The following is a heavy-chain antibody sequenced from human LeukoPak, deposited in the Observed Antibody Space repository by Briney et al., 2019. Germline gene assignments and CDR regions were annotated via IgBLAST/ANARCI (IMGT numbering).Heavy chain of an antibody. CDR1: GGSISSGSYY. D-gene: IGHD1-26*01. CDR3: ARGRGTYYYYYMDV. CDR2: IYYSGST. Sequence: SETLSLTCTVSGGSISSGSYYWGWIRQPPGKGLEWLGNIYYSGSTYYNPSLKSRVTISVDTSKNQFSLKLSSVTAADTAVYYCARGRGTYYYYYMDVWGKGTTVTVSS. J-gene: IGHJ6*03. V-gene: IGHV4-39*07.